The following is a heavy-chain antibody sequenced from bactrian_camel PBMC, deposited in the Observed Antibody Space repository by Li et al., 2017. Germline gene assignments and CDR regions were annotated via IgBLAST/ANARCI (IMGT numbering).Heavy chain of an antibody. Sequence: DVQLVESGGGSVQAGGSLRLSCAVSGYSVMSFCMGWFRQAPGKGLEWVSDINSSGRSTNYADSVKGRFTISRDNAKNTLYLQLNSLTREDSAMYYCATLYGGNWANPRYFGYWGQGTQVTVS. CDR3: ATLYGGNWANPRYFGY. CDR1: GYSVMSFC. J-gene: IGHJ6*01. V-gene: IGHV3S40*01. D-gene: IGHD6*01. CDR2: INSSGRST.